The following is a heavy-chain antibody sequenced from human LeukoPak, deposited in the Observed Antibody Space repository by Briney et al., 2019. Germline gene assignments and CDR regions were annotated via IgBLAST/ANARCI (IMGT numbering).Heavy chain of an antibody. V-gene: IGHV3-7*01. Sequence: GVSLRLSCAASGFTFSTYWMTWVRQAPGKGLEWIANIKPDGSEKYYVDSVKGRFTISRDNAKNSLYLQMNSLRAEDTAVYYCARDRVGYVNYWGQGTLVTVSS. CDR3: ARDRVGYVNY. J-gene: IGHJ4*02. CDR1: GFTFSTYW. D-gene: IGHD5-12*01. CDR2: IKPDGSEK.